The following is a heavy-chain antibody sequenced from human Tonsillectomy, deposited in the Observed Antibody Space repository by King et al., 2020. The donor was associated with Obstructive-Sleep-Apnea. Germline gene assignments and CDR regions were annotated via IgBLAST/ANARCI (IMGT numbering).Heavy chain of an antibody. Sequence: HVQLQESGPGLVKPSETLSLTCTVSGGSISNYYWSWIRQPPGKGLEWIGYIYYSGSTNYNPSLKSRVTISVDTSKNQFSLKLSSVTAADTAVYYCARVGGHPWYFDNWGQGTLVTVSS. CDR3: ARVGGHPWYFDN. CDR2: IYYSGST. CDR1: GGSISNYY. V-gene: IGHV4-59*08. J-gene: IGHJ4*02. D-gene: IGHD3-10*01.